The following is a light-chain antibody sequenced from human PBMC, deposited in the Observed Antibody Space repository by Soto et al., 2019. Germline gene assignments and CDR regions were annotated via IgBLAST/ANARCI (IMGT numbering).Light chain of an antibody. CDR2: GAS. Sequence: EIVLTTSPYTLSESPGETATLSSRASQSVSSTYLAWYQQKHGQAPRLLISGASSRATGIPDRFSGSVSGTDGTITITRLETEDGAVYYCQQSGSSPKTFGQGTKVDIK. CDR1: QSVSSTY. V-gene: IGKV3-20*01. J-gene: IGKJ1*01. CDR3: QQSGSSPKT.